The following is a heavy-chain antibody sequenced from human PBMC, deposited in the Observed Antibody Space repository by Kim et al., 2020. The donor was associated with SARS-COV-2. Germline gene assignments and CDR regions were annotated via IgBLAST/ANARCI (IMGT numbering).Heavy chain of an antibody. CDR3: TKSDWFDP. CDR2: EGSRT. V-gene: IGHV3-74*01. Sequence: EGSRTSYSDSVKGRFTISRDIAKNTLYLQMNNLRVGGTAVYYCTKSDWFDPWSQGTLVTVSS. J-gene: IGHJ5*02.